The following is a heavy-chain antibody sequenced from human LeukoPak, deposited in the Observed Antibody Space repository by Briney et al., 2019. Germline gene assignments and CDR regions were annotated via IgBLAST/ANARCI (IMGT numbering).Heavy chain of an antibody. CDR3: ARQGSSWSKGAFDI. Sequence: GESLKISCKASGYRFTTYWIGWVRQMPGKGLEWMGIIYPADSAAKYSPSFQGQVTISADKSISTAYLQWSSLKASDTAMYYCARQGSSWSKGAFDIWGQGTMVTVSS. J-gene: IGHJ3*02. CDR1: GYRFTTYW. CDR2: IYPADSAA. D-gene: IGHD6-13*01. V-gene: IGHV5-51*01.